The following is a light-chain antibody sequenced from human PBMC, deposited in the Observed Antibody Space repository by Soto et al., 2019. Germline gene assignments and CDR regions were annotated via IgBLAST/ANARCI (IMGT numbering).Light chain of an antibody. Sequence: DIHGAEPPTCLCAAVGDKVTLTSRSSHGIRIGVGWYQQKPGKAPKLLIYGASTLQSGVPSRFSGSGSGTDFTLTISSLQPEDFATYYCQQFNTYPRTFGPGTKVDIK. V-gene: IGKV1-17*01. CDR2: GAS. CDR1: HGIRIG. CDR3: QQFNTYPRT. J-gene: IGKJ3*01.